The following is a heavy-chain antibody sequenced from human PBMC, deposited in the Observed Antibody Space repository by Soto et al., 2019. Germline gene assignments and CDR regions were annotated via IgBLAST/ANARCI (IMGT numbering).Heavy chain of an antibody. CDR2: IYASGSP. CDR3: AGGVGSSPPQY. V-gene: IGHV4-59*02. J-gene: IGHJ4*02. Sequence: LSLTCTISGGSVSVYYWSWIRQSTGQGLEWIGYIYASGSPYYNPSLRSRVTISADTSKNQISLKLTSPTAADTAVYYCAGGVGSSPPQYWGRGTLVTVSS. D-gene: IGHD1-26*01. CDR1: GGSVSVYY.